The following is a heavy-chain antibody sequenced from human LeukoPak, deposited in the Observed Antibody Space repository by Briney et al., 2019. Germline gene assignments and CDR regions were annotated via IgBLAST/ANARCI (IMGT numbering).Heavy chain of an antibody. J-gene: IGHJ6*02. D-gene: IGHD5-12*01. CDR3: ARDVRGYSGYEEGSYYYYGMDV. Sequence: GASVKVSCKTSGYTFTSYGMHWVRQAPGQRLEWMAWINGGNDDAKYSQKFQGRVTIIRDTSASTAYMELSSLRSEDTAVYYCARDVRGYSGYEEGSYYYYGMDVWGQGTTVTVSS. CDR1: GYTFTSYG. CDR2: INGGNDDA. V-gene: IGHV1-3*01.